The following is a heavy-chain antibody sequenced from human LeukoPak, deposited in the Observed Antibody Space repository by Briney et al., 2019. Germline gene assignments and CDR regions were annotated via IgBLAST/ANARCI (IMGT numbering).Heavy chain of an antibody. J-gene: IGHJ3*02. CDR3: ARQGASVAIPGYDAFDI. CDR2: IYPGDSDT. D-gene: IGHD2-2*02. Sequence: GESLKISCKGSGYSFTSYWIGWVRQMPGKGLEWVGIIYPGDSDTRYSPSFQGQVTISADKSISTAYLQWSSLKASGTAMYYCARQGASVAIPGYDAFDIWGQGTMVTVSS. CDR1: GYSFTSYW. V-gene: IGHV5-51*01.